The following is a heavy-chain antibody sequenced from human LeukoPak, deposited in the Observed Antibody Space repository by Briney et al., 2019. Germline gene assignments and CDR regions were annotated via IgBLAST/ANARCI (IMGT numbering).Heavy chain of an antibody. CDR3: ARWTKNYFDY. CDR1: GGSISSDSFY. CDR2: MYYSGST. Sequence: PSGTLSLTCSVSGGSISSDSFYWGWIRQPPGKGLEWIGSMYYSGSTYYNPSLKSRVTISVDTSKNQFSLKLSSVTAADTAVYYCARWTKNYFDYWGQGTLVTVSS. V-gene: IGHV4-39*01. D-gene: IGHD3/OR15-3a*01. J-gene: IGHJ4*02.